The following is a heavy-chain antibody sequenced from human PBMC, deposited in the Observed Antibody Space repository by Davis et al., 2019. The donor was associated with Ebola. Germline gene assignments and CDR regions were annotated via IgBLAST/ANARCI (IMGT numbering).Heavy chain of an antibody. J-gene: IGHJ4*02. Sequence: SVKVSCKASGGTFSNYGISWVRQAPGQGLDWMGGIIPVFGTPKYAQKFQGRVTIPADESTSTAYMELSSLRSEDTAVYYCARDRYSDGSGYFFEQSHWGQGTLVTVSS. D-gene: IGHD3-22*01. CDR2: IIPVFGTP. V-gene: IGHV1-69*13. CDR1: GGTFSNYG. CDR3: ARDRYSDGSGYFFEQSH.